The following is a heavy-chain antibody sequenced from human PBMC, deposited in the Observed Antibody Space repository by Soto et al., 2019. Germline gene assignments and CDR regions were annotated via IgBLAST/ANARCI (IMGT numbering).Heavy chain of an antibody. J-gene: IGHJ3*02. D-gene: IGHD4-17*01. CDR1: GFSLSNARMG. Sequence: SGPTLVNPTETLTLTCTVSGFSLSNARMGVSWIRQPPGKALEWLAHIFSNDEKSYSTSLKSRLTISKDTSKSQVVLTMTNMDPVDTATYYCARTEETVTALGDAFDIWGQGTMVTVSS. CDR3: ARTEETVTALGDAFDI. V-gene: IGHV2-26*01. CDR2: IFSNDEK.